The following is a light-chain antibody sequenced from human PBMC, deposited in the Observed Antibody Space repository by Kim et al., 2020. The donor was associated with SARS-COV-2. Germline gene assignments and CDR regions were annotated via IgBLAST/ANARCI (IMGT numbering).Light chain of an antibody. CDR3: NSRDSSGNHWV. Sequence: ALGQTVRITCRGGSLRSYYASWYQQKPGQAPVLVIYGKHNRPSGIPDRFSGSSSGNTASLTITGAQAEDEADYYCNSRDSSGNHWVFGGGTQLTVL. V-gene: IGLV3-19*01. CDR2: GKH. CDR1: SLRSYY. J-gene: IGLJ3*02.